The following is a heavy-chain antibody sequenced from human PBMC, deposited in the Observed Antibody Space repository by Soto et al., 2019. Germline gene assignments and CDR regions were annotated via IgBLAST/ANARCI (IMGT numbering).Heavy chain of an antibody. J-gene: IGHJ6*02. CDR2: ISYDGSNK. V-gene: IGHV3-30*18. CDR1: GFTFSSYG. Sequence: GGSLRLSCAASGFTFSSYGMHWVRQAPGKGLEWVAVISYDGSNKYYADSVKGRFTISRDNSKNTLYLQMNSLRAEDTAVYYCAKDREVRGVIINPNYYYYYGMDVWGQGTTVTVSS. D-gene: IGHD3-10*01. CDR3: AKDREVRGVIINPNYYYYYGMDV.